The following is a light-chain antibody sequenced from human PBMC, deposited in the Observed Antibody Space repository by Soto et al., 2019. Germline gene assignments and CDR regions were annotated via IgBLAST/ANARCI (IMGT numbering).Light chain of an antibody. Sequence: DIQMTQSPSSLSASVGDRVTITCRASQSISSYLNWYQQKPGKAPKLLINAASSLQSGGPSRFXGSGSGTDFTLPISSLQPEDFATYYCQQSYSTLALTFGGGTKVEIK. J-gene: IGKJ4*01. V-gene: IGKV1-39*01. CDR3: QQSYSTLALT. CDR2: AAS. CDR1: QSISSY.